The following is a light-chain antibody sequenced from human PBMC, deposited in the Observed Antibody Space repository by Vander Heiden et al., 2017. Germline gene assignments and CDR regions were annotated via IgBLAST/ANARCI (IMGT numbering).Light chain of an antibody. CDR1: SSDVGGYNY. V-gene: IGLV2-14*03. CDR3: SSYTSSSTGVV. Sequence: QSALTQPASVSGSPGQSVPISCTGTSSDVGGYNYVAWYQQHPGKAPKLMIYDVSNRPSGVSNRFSGSKSGNTASLTISGLQAEDEADYYCSSYTSSSTGVVFGGGTKLTVL. J-gene: IGLJ2*01. CDR2: DVS.